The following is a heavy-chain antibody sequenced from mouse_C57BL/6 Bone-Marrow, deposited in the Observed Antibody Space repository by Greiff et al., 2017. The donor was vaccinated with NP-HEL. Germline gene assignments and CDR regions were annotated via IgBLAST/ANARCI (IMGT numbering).Heavy chain of an antibody. J-gene: IGHJ4*01. CDR3: ALYYGSDYYAMDY. CDR1: GYTFTSYW. Sequence: QVQLQQPGAELVKPGASVKMSCKASGYTFTSYWITWVKQRPGQGLEWIGDIYPGSGSTNYNEKFKSKATLTVDTSSSTAYMQLSSLTSEYSAVYYCALYYGSDYYAMDYWGQGTSVTVSS. CDR2: IYPGSGST. D-gene: IGHD1-1*01. V-gene: IGHV1-55*01.